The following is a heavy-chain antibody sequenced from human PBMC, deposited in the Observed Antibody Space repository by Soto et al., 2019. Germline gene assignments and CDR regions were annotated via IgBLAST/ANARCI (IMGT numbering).Heavy chain of an antibody. CDR3: ARSRGGVQD. D-gene: IGHD3-10*01. Sequence: QGQLQQWGAGLLKPSETLSLICAGYGGSFSGYYWSWIHQPPGKGLEWIGEITDSGSTNYNSSLKSRVTISVDTSKNQFSLKLRSVTAADTAVYYCARSRGGVQDWGQGTLVTVSS. V-gene: IGHV4-34*01. J-gene: IGHJ1*01. CDR1: GGSFSGYY. CDR2: ITDSGST.